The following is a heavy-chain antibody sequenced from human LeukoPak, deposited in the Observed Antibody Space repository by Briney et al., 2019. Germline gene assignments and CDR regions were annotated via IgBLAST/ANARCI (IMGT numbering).Heavy chain of an antibody. Sequence: PETLSLTCAVYGGSFSGYYWSWIRQPPGKGLEWIGEINHSGSTNYNPSLKSRVTVSVDTSKNQLSLKLSSVTAADTAVYYCARTYYYDSSGYLRLVDAFDIWGQGTMVTVSS. CDR2: INHSGST. J-gene: IGHJ3*02. CDR1: GGSFSGYY. V-gene: IGHV4-34*01. D-gene: IGHD3-22*01. CDR3: ARTYYYDSSGYLRLVDAFDI.